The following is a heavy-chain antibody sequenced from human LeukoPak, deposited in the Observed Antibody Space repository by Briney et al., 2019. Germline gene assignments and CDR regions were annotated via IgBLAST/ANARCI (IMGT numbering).Heavy chain of an antibody. D-gene: IGHD3-10*01. J-gene: IGHJ4*02. Sequence: GGSLRPSCAASGFTFDDYGMSWVRQAPGKGLEWVSGINWNGGSTGYADSVKGRFTISRDNAKNSLYLQMNSLRAEDTALYYCARAQTYYYGLGIDYWGQGTLVTVSS. V-gene: IGHV3-20*04. CDR1: GFTFDDYG. CDR3: ARAQTYYYGLGIDY. CDR2: INWNGGST.